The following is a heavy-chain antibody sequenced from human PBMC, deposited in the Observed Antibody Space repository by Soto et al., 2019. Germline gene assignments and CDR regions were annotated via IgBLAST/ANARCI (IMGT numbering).Heavy chain of an antibody. D-gene: IGHD3-3*01. CDR2: IYYSGST. Sequence: QVQLQESGPGLVKPSETLSLTCTVAGGSISVYYWSWIRQPPGKGLEWIGYIYYSGSTNYNPSLKSRVTISVDTSQNQFSLKLSSVTAADTAVYYCARGGWRHIDYWGQGTLVTVSS. J-gene: IGHJ4*02. V-gene: IGHV4-59*08. CDR3: ARGGWRHIDY. CDR1: GGSISVYY.